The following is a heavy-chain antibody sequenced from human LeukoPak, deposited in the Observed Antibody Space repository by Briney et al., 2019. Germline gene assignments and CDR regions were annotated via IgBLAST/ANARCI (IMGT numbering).Heavy chain of an antibody. CDR3: AREAGNYVWGSYRYWFDP. J-gene: IGHJ5*02. V-gene: IGHV1-18*01. CDR2: ISAYNGNT. D-gene: IGHD3-16*02. CDR1: GYTFNSYG. Sequence: ASVRVSCKASGYTFNSYGIRWVRQAPGQWLEWMGWISAYNGNTNYAQKLQGRITMTTDTSTSTAYMELRSLRSDDTAVYYCAREAGNYVWGSYRYWFDPWGQGTLVTVSS.